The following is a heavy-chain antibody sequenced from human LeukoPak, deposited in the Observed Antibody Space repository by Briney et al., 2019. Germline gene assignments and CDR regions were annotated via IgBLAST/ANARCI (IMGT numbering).Heavy chain of an antibody. CDR2: ISISGGTI. Sequence: GGSLRLSCAASGFTFSNYAMHWVRQAPGKGLEWISYISISGGTIYYAESVKGRFTISRDNAKSSLYLQMNSLRGEDTAVYYCARVGQFDSWGQGTLVTVSS. V-gene: IGHV3-48*03. CDR3: ARVGQFDS. J-gene: IGHJ4*02. CDR1: GFTFSNYA.